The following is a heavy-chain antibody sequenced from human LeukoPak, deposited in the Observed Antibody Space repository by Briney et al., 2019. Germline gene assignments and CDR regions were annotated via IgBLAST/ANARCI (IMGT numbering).Heavy chain of an antibody. CDR3: AKLSLARGLRDFDY. V-gene: IGHV3-23*01. CDR2: ISGSGGNT. Sequence: GGSLRLSCAASGFTFSTYVMSWVRQAPGKGLEWVSAISGSGGNTYYADSVKGRFTISRDNSKNTLYLQMNSLRAEDTAVYYCAKLSLARGLRDFDYWGQGTLVTVSS. D-gene: IGHD3-10*01. CDR1: GFTFSTYV. J-gene: IGHJ4*02.